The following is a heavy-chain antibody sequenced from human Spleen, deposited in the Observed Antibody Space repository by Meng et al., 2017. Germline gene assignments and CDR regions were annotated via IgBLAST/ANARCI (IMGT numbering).Heavy chain of an antibody. CDR3: ARLPTGYPNWFDP. D-gene: IGHD4-17*01. Sequence: QAQLQESGPGLVKPSETLSLTCNVSGGSISRTSTSYCWGWIRQPPGKGLEWIASIYYNGNTYYNPSLSSRVTISLDTSKNQFSLKVTSVTAADTAVYYCARLPTGYPNWFDPWGQGTLVTVSS. J-gene: IGHJ5*02. CDR2: IYYNGNT. CDR1: GGSISRTSTSYC. V-gene: IGHV4-39*01.